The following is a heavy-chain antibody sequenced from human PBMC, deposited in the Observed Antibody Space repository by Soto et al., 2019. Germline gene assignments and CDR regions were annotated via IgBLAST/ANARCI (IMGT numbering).Heavy chain of an antibody. CDR3: ARAPRGFSAYDASLQIDS. CDR1: ESTFSNSG. V-gene: IGHV3-30*03. D-gene: IGHD5-12*01. J-gene: IGHJ4*02. CDR2: ISNDGSDK. Sequence: QVQLVESGGGVVQPGRSLRLSCAASESTFSNSGMHWVRQAPGKGLQWVAVISNDGSDKYYADSVKGRFTISRENSKKTLFLQMNSLRPEDTAVYYCARAPRGFSAYDASLQIDSWGQGTLVTVSS.